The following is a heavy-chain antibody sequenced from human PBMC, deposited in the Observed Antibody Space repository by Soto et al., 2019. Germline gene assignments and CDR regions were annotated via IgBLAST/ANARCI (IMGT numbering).Heavy chain of an antibody. CDR2: IFPLTDIP. CDR3: ARGPLVVLNYFPS. V-gene: IGHV1-69*02. Sequence: QVQLVQSGPEVKKPGSSVKVSCKDSGGTFRNYPINWVRQAPGQGLEWMGSIFPLTDIPDYAQNFQARLTISADRSTSTAYMELNSLTSDDTAMYFCARGPLVVLNYFPSWGQGTLVTVSS. J-gene: IGHJ4*02. CDR1: GGTFRNYP.